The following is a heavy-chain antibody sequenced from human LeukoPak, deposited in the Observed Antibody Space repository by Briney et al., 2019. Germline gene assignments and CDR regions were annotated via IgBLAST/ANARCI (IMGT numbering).Heavy chain of an antibody. CDR2: ISGSGGST. V-gene: IGHV3-23*01. Sequence: PGGSLRLSRAASGFTFSSYAMSWVRQAPGKGLEWVSAISGSGGSTYYADSVKGPFTISRDNSKNTLYLQMNSLRAEDTAVYYCAKVGYYGSGSYYKGYFDYWGQGTLVTVSS. D-gene: IGHD3-10*01. CDR1: GFTFSSYA. J-gene: IGHJ4*02. CDR3: AKVGYYGSGSYYKGYFDY.